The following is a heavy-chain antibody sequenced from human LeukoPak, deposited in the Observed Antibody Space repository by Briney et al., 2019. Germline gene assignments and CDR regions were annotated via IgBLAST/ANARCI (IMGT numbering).Heavy chain of an antibody. CDR2: ISAYNGNT. CDR1: GYTFASYG. CDR3: ARDFDFWSGYYSPPWFDP. Sequence: ASVKVSCKASGYTFASYGISWVRQAPGQGLEWMGWISAYNGNTNYAQKLQGRVTMTTDTSTSTAYMELRSLRSDDTAAYYCARDFDFWSGYYSPPWFDPWGQGTLVTVSS. J-gene: IGHJ5*02. V-gene: IGHV1-18*01. D-gene: IGHD3-3*01.